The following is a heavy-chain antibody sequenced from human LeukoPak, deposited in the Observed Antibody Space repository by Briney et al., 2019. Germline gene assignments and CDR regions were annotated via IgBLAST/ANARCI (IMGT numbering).Heavy chain of an antibody. J-gene: IGHJ4*02. CDR2: ISSNGGST. D-gene: IGHD4-11*01. V-gene: IGHV3-64D*06. CDR1: GFTFSSYA. CDR3: VKDDDYSDSPDY. Sequence: GGSLRLSCSASGFTFSSYAMHWVRQAPGKGQEYVSAISSNGGSTYYADSVKGRFTISRDNSKNTLYLQMSSLRAEDTAVYYCVKDDDYSDSPDYWGQGTLVTVSS.